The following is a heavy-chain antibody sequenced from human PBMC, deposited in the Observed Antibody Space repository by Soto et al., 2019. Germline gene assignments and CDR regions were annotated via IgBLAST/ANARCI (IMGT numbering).Heavy chain of an antibody. D-gene: IGHD2-15*01. CDR1: GYTFTSYY. J-gene: IGHJ6*02. Sequence: ASVKVSCKASGYTFTSYYMHWVRQAPGQGLEWMGIINPSGGSTSYAQKFQGRVTMTRDTSTSTVYMELSSLRSEDTAVYYCARDTPVYCSGGSCYPKDYYYGMDVWGQGTTVTVSS. CDR2: INPSGGST. CDR3: ARDTPVYCSGGSCYPKDYYYGMDV. V-gene: IGHV1-46*01.